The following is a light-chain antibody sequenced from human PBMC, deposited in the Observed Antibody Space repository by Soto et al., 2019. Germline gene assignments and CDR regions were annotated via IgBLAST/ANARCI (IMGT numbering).Light chain of an antibody. Sequence: SVLTQPASVSGSPGQSITISCTGTSSDIGTYNYVSWYQQHPGKAPKLLIYEVTNRPSGVSARFSGSKSGNAASLTISGLQAADEADYYCSSYTSTNSWVFGGGTQLTVL. J-gene: IGLJ3*02. CDR1: SSDIGTYNY. V-gene: IGLV2-14*01. CDR2: EVT. CDR3: SSYTSTNSWV.